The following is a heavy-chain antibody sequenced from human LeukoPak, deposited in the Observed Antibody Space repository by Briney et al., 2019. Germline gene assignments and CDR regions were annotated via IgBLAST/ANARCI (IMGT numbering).Heavy chain of an antibody. J-gene: IGHJ4*02. Sequence: GGSLRLSCAASGFTFCSYWMNSVRQAPGKVVEWVANINGNGRNKYYVGSVRSRFTISRDNADNALYLQMNSLRGDDTALYYCARGVDSAIDWWGQGTLVTVSS. V-gene: IGHV3-7*01. CDR3: ARGVDSAIDW. CDR1: GFTFCSYW. D-gene: IGHD3-9*01. CDR2: INGNGRNK.